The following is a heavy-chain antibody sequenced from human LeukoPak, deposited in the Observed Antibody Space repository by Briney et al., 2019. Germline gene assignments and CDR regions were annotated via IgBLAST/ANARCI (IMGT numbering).Heavy chain of an antibody. CDR2: ISSSGSTI. J-gene: IGHJ4*02. CDR3: ARDPGGYAGGDY. D-gene: IGHD5-12*01. V-gene: IGHV3-48*04. Sequence: GGSLRLSCAASGFTFTSYSMNWVRQAPGKGLEWVSYISSSGSTIYYADSVKGRFTISRDNAKNSLYLQMNSLRAEDTAVYYCARDPGGYAGGDYWGQGTLVTVSS. CDR1: GFTFTSYS.